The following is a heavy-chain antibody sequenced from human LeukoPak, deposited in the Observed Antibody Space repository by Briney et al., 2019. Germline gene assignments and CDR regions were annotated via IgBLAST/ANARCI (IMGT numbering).Heavy chain of an antibody. Sequence: GASVKVSCKASGGTFSSYAISWVRQATGQGLEWMGWMNPNSGNTGYAQKFQGRVTMTRNTSISTAYMELSSLRSEDTAVYYCARVDLAVADDYWGQGTLVTVSS. D-gene: IGHD6-19*01. CDR2: MNPNSGNT. J-gene: IGHJ4*02. V-gene: IGHV1-8*02. CDR3: ARVDLAVADDY. CDR1: GGTFSSYA.